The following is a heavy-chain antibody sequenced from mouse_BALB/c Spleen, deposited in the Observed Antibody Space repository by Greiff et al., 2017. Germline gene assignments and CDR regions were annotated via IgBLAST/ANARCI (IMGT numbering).Heavy chain of an antibody. CDR1: GYAFTSYN. V-gene: IGHV1S135*01. CDR3: ARSDHYAMDY. CDR2: IDPYNGGT. Sequence: VHVKQSGPELVKPGASVKVSCKASGYAFTSYNMYWVKQSHGKSLEWIGYIDPYNGGTSYNQKFKGKATLTVDKSSSTAYMHLNSLTSEDSAVYYCARSDHYAMDYWGQGTSVTVSS. J-gene: IGHJ4*01.